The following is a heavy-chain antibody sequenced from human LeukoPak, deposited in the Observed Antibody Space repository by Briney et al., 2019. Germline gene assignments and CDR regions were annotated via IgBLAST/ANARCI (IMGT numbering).Heavy chain of an antibody. CDR2: IIPIFGTA. CDR1: GGTFSSYA. D-gene: IGHD6-13*01. J-gene: IGHJ3*02. V-gene: IGHV1-69*05. CDR3: ARETAAAGNDAFDI. Sequence: ASVKVSCRASGGTFSSYAISWVRQAPGQGLEWMGRIIPIFGTANYAQKFQGRVTITTDESTSTAYMELSSLRSEDTAVYYCARETAAAGNDAFDIWGHGTMVTVSS.